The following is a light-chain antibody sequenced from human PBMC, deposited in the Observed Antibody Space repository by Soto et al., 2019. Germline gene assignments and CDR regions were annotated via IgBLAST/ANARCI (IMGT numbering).Light chain of an antibody. CDR1: QSISSW. Sequence: DIQMTQSPSTLSASVGDRVTITCRASQSISSWLAWYQQKPGKAPKLLIYKASSLASGVPSRFRRHRSGTEFTLTISSLQPDDFATYYYQQYNSYPWTFGQGTKVEIK. CDR3: QQYNSYPWT. J-gene: IGKJ1*01. CDR2: KAS. V-gene: IGKV1-5*03.